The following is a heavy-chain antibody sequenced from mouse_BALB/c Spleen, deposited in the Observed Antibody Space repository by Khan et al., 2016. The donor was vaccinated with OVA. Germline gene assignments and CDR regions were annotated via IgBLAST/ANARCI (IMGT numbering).Heavy chain of an antibody. J-gene: IGHJ4*01. CDR1: GYTFTEYT. CDR3: GRDAGSN. V-gene: IGHV1-18*01. CDR2: INPKNGVT. Sequence: EVQLQQSGPELVKPGASVKISCKTSGYTFTEYTLHWVKQSPGKSLEWIGVINPKNGVTSYNQKFKGKATVTVDKSSSTAYMEFRSLTSEDSAVYYCGRDAGSNWGQGTSVTVSS.